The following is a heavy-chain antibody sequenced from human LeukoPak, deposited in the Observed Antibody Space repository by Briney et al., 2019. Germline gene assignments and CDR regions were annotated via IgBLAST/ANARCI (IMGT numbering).Heavy chain of an antibody. J-gene: IGHJ6*03. Sequence: GGSLRLSCAASGFTFSSYGMHWVRQAPGKGLEGVAVIWYDGSNKYYADSVKGRFTISRDNSKNTLYLQMNSLRAEDTAVYYCARSHYDFWSGYPPYYYYYYMDVWGKGTTVTVSS. CDR2: IWYDGSNK. D-gene: IGHD3-3*01. V-gene: IGHV3-33*01. CDR1: GFTFSSYG. CDR3: ARSHYDFWSGYPPYYYYYYMDV.